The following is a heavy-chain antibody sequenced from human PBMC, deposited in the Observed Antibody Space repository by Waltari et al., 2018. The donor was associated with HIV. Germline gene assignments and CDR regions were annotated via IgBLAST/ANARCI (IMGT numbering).Heavy chain of an antibody. J-gene: IGHJ4*02. CDR3: ARGLSLGDRYRIDYFHY. Sequence: EVQLVESGGGLVQPGGSLRLSCAASGFTFGRYWMHWVRQAPGKGLVWVSRINSDGSNTDYADSVSGRITISRDNAKNTLYLEMNSLRAEDTAVYYCARGLSLGDRYRIDYFHYWGQGALVTVSS. D-gene: IGHD4-17*01. CDR1: GFTFGRYW. V-gene: IGHV3-74*01. CDR2: INSDGSNT.